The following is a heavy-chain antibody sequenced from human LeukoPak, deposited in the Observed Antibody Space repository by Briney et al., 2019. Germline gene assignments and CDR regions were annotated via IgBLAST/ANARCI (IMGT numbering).Heavy chain of an antibody. CDR3: ARDAPLDYYDSSGYWGPLYYFDY. D-gene: IGHD3-22*01. CDR1: GGSISSGSYY. CDR2: IYTSGST. V-gene: IGHV4-61*02. J-gene: IGHJ4*02. Sequence: SQTLSLTCTVSGGSISSGSYYWSWIRQPAGKGLEWIERIYTSGSTNYNPSLKSRVTISVDTSKNQFSLKLSPVTAADTAVYYCARDAPLDYYDSSGYWGPLYYFDYWGQGTLVTVSS.